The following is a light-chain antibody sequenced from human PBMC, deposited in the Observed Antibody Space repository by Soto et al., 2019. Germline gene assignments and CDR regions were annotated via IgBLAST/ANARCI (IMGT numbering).Light chain of an antibody. V-gene: IGKV1-5*03. CDR3: QQYNSYSLFT. Sequence: DIQMTQSPSTLSASVGDTVIITCRASQSVRTWLAWYQQKPGKVPNLLIYKASSLESGVPSRFSGSGSGTEFTLTISSLQPDDFATYYCQQYNSYSLFTFGPGTKLDTK. CDR2: KAS. J-gene: IGKJ3*01. CDR1: QSVRTW.